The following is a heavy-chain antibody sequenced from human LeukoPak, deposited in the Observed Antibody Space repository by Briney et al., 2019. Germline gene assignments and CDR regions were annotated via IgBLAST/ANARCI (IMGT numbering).Heavy chain of an antibody. CDR3: ARGWGIAVAGTWDAFGI. V-gene: IGHV1-18*01. D-gene: IGHD6-19*01. Sequence: GASVKVSCKASGYTFTSYGISWVRQAPGQGLEWMGWISAYNGNTNYAQKLQGRVTMTTDTSTSTAYMELRSLRSDDTAVYYCARGWGIAVAGTWDAFGIWGQGTMVTVSS. J-gene: IGHJ3*02. CDR1: GYTFTSYG. CDR2: ISAYNGNT.